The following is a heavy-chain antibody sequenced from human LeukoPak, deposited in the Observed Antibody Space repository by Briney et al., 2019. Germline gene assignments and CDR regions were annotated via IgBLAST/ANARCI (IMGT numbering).Heavy chain of an antibody. CDR1: GGSISSYY. V-gene: IGHV4-59*08. J-gene: IGHJ4*02. D-gene: IGHD2-15*01. CDR2: IYYSGST. CDR3: ARVVGATGSSDY. Sequence: SETLSLTCTVSGGSISSYYWSWIRQPPGKGLGWIGYIYYSGSTNYNPSLKSRVTISVDTSKNQFSLKLSSVTAAGTAVYYCARVVGATGSSDYWGQGTLVTVSS.